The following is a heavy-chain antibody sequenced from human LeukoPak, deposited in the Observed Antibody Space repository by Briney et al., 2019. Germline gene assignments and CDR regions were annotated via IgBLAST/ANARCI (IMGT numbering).Heavy chain of an antibody. V-gene: IGHV4-34*01. CDR1: GGSFSGYY. CDR3: ARPNHKYSSSSHTDL. Sequence: SETLSLTCAVYGGSFSGYYWSWIRQPPGKGLEWIGEINHSGSTNYNPSLKSRVTISVDTSKNQFSLKLSSVTAADTAVYYCARPNHKYSSSSHTDLWGRGTLVTVSS. D-gene: IGHD6-6*01. CDR2: INHSGST. J-gene: IGHJ2*01.